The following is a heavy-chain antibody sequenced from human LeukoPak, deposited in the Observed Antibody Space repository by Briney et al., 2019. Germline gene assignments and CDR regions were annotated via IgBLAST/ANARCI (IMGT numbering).Heavy chain of an antibody. CDR2: IYYSGST. CDR1: GESFSDYY. Sequence: SETLSLTCAVYGESFSDYYWSWIRQPPGKGLEWIGSIYYSGSTYYNPSLKSRVTISVDTSKNQFSLKLSSVTAADTAVYYCARVNIGYYDSSGYYYVAFDIWGQGTMVTVSS. V-gene: IGHV4-34*01. D-gene: IGHD3-22*01. J-gene: IGHJ3*02. CDR3: ARVNIGYYDSSGYYYVAFDI.